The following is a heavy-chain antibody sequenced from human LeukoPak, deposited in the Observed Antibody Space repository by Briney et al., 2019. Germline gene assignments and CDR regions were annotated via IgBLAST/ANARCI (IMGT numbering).Heavy chain of an antibody. CDR1: GGSISSYY. CDR3: ARDGGEGNYDSSGYFDY. J-gene: IGHJ4*02. D-gene: IGHD3-22*01. Sequence: SETLSLTCTVSGGSISSYYWSWIRQPPGKGLEWMGYIYYSGSTNYNPSLTSRVTTSVATSMNQSLLKLSYVTAAETAVYYCARDGGEGNYDSSGYFDYWGQGTLVTVSS. CDR2: IYYSGST. V-gene: IGHV4-59*01.